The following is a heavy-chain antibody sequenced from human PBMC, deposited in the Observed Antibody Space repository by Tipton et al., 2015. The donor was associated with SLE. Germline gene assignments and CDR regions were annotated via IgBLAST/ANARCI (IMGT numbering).Heavy chain of an antibody. V-gene: IGHV4-59*08. J-gene: IGHJ4*02. Sequence: TLSLTCTVSGGSINSYYWSWIRQPPGKGLEWIGYIYYGGSTNYKPSLKSRVTISVDTSKNQFSLKLSSVTAADTAVYYCARALSSSGGFDYWGQGTLVTVSS. CDR3: ARALSSSGGFDY. D-gene: IGHD6-13*01. CDR2: IYYGGST. CDR1: GGSINSYY.